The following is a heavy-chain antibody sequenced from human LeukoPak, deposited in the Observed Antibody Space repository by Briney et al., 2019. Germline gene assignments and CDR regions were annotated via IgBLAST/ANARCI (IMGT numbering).Heavy chain of an antibody. V-gene: IGHV4-34*01. D-gene: IGHD1-26*01. J-gene: IGHJ4*02. CDR1: GGSFSDYY. CDR3: ARVSRGSVSYFDY. CDR2: INHSGRT. Sequence: SETLSLTCAVYGGSFSDYYWSWIRQPPGKGLEWIGEINHSGRTNHNPSLKSRLTISVDTSKNQFSLRLSSVTAADTALYYCARVSRGSVSYFDYWAREPWSPSPQ.